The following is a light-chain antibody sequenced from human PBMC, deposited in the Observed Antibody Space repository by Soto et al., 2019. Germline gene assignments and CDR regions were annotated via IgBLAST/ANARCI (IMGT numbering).Light chain of an antibody. J-gene: IGKJ2*01. CDR2: GVS. CDR3: QQFNNWLYT. V-gene: IGKV3-15*01. Sequence: IVMTQSPSTLSVSPGERATLSCRASQSISSKLAWYQQKPGQPPRLLIYGVSTRATGVPARFSGSGSGTDLTLTIDSLQSEDSAVYYCQQFNNWLYTFGQGTKVDIK. CDR1: QSISSK.